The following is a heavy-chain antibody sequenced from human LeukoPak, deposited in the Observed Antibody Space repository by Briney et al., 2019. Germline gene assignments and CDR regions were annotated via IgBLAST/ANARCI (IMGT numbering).Heavy chain of an antibody. CDR1: GYTFTSYA. J-gene: IGHJ5*02. D-gene: IGHD6-13*01. CDR2: INAGNGNT. Sequence: ASVKVSCKASGYTFTSYAMHWVRQAPGQRLEWMGWINAGNGNTKYSQKFQGRVTITRDTSASTAYMEPSSLRSEDTAVYYCARDGIAAEFDPWGQGTLVTVSS. CDR3: ARDGIAAEFDP. V-gene: IGHV1-3*01.